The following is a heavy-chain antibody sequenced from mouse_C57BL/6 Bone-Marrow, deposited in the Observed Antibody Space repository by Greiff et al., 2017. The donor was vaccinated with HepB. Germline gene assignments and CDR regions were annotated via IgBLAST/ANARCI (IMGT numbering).Heavy chain of an antibody. Sequence: EVKLVESGGGLVKPGGSLKLSCAASGFTFSDYGMHWVRQAPEKGLEWVADISSGSSNTYYADKVKGRFTISRDNATNTLFLQMASLRSEDTAMYYCARGVFGYWGQGTTLTVSS. CDR3: ARGVFGY. CDR1: GFTFSDYG. J-gene: IGHJ2*01. CDR2: ISSGSSNT. V-gene: IGHV5-17*01.